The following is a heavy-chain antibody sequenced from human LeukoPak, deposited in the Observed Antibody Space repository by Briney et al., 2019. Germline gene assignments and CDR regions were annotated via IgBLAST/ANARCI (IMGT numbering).Heavy chain of an antibody. CDR3: ARASSTTAAGLFDF. Sequence: GRSLRLSCAASGFTFSSYGMHWVRQAPGKGLEWAAVIWYDGSNKYYADSVKGRFTISRDNSKNTLYLQMNSLRAEDTAVYYCARASSTTAAGLFDFWGQGTLLTVSS. CDR2: IWYDGSNK. D-gene: IGHD6-13*01. CDR1: GFTFSSYG. J-gene: IGHJ4*02. V-gene: IGHV3-33*01.